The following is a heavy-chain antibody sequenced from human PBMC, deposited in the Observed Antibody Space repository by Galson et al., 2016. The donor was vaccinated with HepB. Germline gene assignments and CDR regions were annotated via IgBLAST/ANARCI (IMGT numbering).Heavy chain of an antibody. CDR2: MNPNSGNT. CDR3: VRAHTGVIVAYGY. Sequence: SVKVSCKASGYTFTNYVINWVRQAPGQGPEWVGWMNPNSGNTAYAQKFQGRVTMTRNTSINTAYMELSSLRSEDTAVYYCVRAHTGVIVAYGYWGQGTLVTVSS. D-gene: IGHD3-22*01. CDR1: GYTFTNYV. J-gene: IGHJ4*02. V-gene: IGHV1-8*01.